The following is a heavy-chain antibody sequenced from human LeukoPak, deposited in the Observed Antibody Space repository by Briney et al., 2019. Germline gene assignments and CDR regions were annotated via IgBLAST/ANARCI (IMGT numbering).Heavy chain of an antibody. Sequence: KASQTLSLTCTVSGGSISSGGYYWSWIRQHPGKGLEWIGYIYYSGSTYYNPSLKSRVTISVDTSKNQFSLKLSSVTAADTAVYYCARGSFPRWVVVVSENWFDPWGQGTLVTVSS. CDR1: GGSISSGGYY. V-gene: IGHV4-31*03. J-gene: IGHJ5*02. CDR3: ARGSFPRWVVVVSENWFDP. CDR2: IYYSGST. D-gene: IGHD3-22*01.